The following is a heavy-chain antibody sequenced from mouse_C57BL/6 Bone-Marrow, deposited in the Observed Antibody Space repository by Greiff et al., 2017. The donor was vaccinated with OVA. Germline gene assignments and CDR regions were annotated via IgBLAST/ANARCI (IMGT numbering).Heavy chain of an antibody. CDR1: GFTFSSYA. V-gene: IGHV5-9-1*02. D-gene: IGHD2-3*01. CDR3: TSSLYDGYYYAMDY. Sequence: EVKVEESGAGLVKPGGSLKLSCAASGFTFSSYAMSWVRQTPEKRLEWVAYISSGGDYISYADTVKGRFTISRDNARNTLYLPMSSLKSEDTAMYYCTSSLYDGYYYAMDYWGLGTSVTVSS. CDR2: ISSGGDYI. J-gene: IGHJ4*01.